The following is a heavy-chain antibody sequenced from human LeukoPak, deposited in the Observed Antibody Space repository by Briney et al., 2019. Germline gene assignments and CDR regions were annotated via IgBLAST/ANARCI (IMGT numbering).Heavy chain of an antibody. J-gene: IGHJ4*02. CDR1: GFIFSSYG. CDR3: AKDYYGGWAVYYFDY. CDR2: ISYDGSSK. V-gene: IGHV3-30*18. D-gene: IGHD4-23*01. Sequence: PGGSLRLSCAASGFIFSSYGMHWVRQAPGKGLEWVAVISYDGSSKYYADSVKGRFTISRDNSKNTLYLQMNSLRAEDTAVYFCAKDYYGGWAVYYFDYWGQGTLVTVSS.